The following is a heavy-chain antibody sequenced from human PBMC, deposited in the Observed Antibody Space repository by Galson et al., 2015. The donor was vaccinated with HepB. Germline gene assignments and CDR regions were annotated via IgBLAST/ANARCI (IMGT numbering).Heavy chain of an antibody. CDR2: IYYSGST. CDR3: ARGGRMVYYFDY. V-gene: IGHV4-39*07. J-gene: IGHJ4*02. Sequence: ETLSLTCTVSGGSISSSSYYWGWIRQPPGKGLEWIGSIYYSGSTYYNPSLKSRVTISVDTSKNQFSLKLSSVTAADTAVYYCARGGRMVYYFDYWGQGTLVTVSS. CDR1: GGSISSSSYY. D-gene: IGHD2-8*01.